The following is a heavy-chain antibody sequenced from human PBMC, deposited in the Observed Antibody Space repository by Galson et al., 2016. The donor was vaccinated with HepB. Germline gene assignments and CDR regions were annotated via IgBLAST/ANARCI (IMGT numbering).Heavy chain of an antibody. D-gene: IGHD4-17*01. V-gene: IGHV1-2*02. CDR2: IKPHSGGT. CDR3: ASEFNRHTVTTFYYYGMDV. CDR1: GYSFTGYF. J-gene: IGHJ6*02. Sequence: SVKVSCKASGYSFTGYFIHWVRQAPGQGLEWMGLIKPHSGGTKYAQKFQGRVTLTRDTSTSTVYMELTSLRSDDTAVYFCASEFNRHTVTTFYYYGMDVWGQGTTVTVSS.